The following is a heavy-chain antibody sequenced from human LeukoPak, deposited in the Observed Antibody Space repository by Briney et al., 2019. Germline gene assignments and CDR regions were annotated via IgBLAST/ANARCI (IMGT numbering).Heavy chain of an antibody. CDR3: ARETAVAGDYVGWYFDY. D-gene: IGHD6-19*01. V-gene: IGHV4-61*01. J-gene: IGHJ4*02. CDR2: IYYSGST. Sequence: PSESPSPTCTVSGVAVSIGTSDWGWIRQPPGKGLGWVGSIYYSGSTNYTPSLKSRVTISVDTSKNQFSLKLSSVTAADTAVYYCARETAVAGDYVGWYFDYWGQGTLVTVSS. CDR1: GVAVSIGTSD.